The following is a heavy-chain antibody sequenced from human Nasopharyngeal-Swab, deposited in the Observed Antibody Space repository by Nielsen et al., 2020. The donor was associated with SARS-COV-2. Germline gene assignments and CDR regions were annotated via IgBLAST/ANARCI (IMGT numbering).Heavy chain of an antibody. D-gene: IGHD3-16*01. CDR3: GRGGKLGALDI. J-gene: IGHJ3*02. CDR2: IKQDGSDK. CDR1: GLTFTNSW. V-gene: IGHV3-7*01. Sequence: PGGSLRLSCAASGLTFTNSWMSWVRQAPGKGLEWVANIKQDGSDKYYVDSVKGRFTISRDNAKNSLELQMNSLRVEDTAVYYCGRGGKLGALDIWGQGTMVTVSS.